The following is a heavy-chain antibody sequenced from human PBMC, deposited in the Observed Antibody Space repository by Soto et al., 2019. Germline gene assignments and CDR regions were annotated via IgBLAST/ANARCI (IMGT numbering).Heavy chain of an antibody. CDR2: IKSKTDGGTT. D-gene: IGHD4-17*01. CDR1: GFTFSNAW. CDR3: IPSGYGDAIFDY. Sequence: GGSLRLSCAASGFTFSNAWMSWVRQAPGKGLEWVGRIKSKTDGGTTDYAAPVKGRFTISRDDSKNTLYLQMNSLKTEDTAVYYCIPSGYGDAIFDYWGQGTLVTVSS. J-gene: IGHJ4*02. V-gene: IGHV3-15*01.